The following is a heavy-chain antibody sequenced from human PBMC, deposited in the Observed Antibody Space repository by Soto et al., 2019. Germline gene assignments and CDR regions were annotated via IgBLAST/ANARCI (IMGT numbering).Heavy chain of an antibody. CDR2: IKSKTDGGTT. V-gene: IGHV3-15*01. J-gene: IGHJ4*02. CDR3: TTQYYYDSSGSLLN. Sequence: GSLRLSCAASGFSISNAWMTWVRQAPGKGLEWVGRIKSKTDGGTTDYAAPVKGRFTISGDDSKNTLYLQMNSLKTEDTAVYYCTTQYYYDSSGSLLNWGQGTLVTVLL. CDR1: GFSISNAW. D-gene: IGHD3-22*01.